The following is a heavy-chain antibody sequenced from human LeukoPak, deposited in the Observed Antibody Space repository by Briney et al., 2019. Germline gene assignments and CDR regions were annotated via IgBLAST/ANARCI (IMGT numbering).Heavy chain of an antibody. CDR2: IYHSGST. Sequence: PSETLSLTCTVSGGSISSSSYYWSWIRQPPGKGLEWIGYIYHSGSTYYNPSLKSRVTISVDRSKNQFSLKLSSVTAADTAVYYCARSITMVRGVIEYNWFDPWGQGTLVTVSS. CDR3: ARSITMVRGVIEYNWFDP. J-gene: IGHJ5*02. D-gene: IGHD3-10*01. CDR1: GGSISSSSYY. V-gene: IGHV4-30-2*01.